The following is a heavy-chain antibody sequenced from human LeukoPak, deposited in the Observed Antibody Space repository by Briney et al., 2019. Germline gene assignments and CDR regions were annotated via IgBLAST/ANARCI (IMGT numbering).Heavy chain of an antibody. CDR2: IYHSGST. D-gene: IGHD3-22*01. V-gene: IGHV4-30-2*01. CDR1: GGSISSGGYS. CDR3: ATYYYDSDYFDY. Sequence: PSQTLSLTCAVSGGSISSGGYSWSWIRQPPGKGLEWIGYIYHSGSTYYNPSLKSRVTISVDRSKNQFSLKLSSVTAADTAVYYCATYYYDSDYFDYWGQGTLVTVSS. J-gene: IGHJ4*02.